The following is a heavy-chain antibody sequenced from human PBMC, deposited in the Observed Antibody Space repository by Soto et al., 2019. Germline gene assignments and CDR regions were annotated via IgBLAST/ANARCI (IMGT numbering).Heavy chain of an antibody. CDR1: GFTFSSYG. D-gene: IGHD2-2*01. CDR2: ISYDGSNK. J-gene: IGHJ6*03. Sequence: QVQLVESGGGVVQPGRSLRLSCAASGFTFSSYGIHWVRQAPGKGLEWVAIISYDGSNKYYADSVKGRFTISRDNSKNTLYLQMNSMRAEDTAVYYCAKAYAENYYYYYMDVWGKGTTVTVSS. V-gene: IGHV3-30*18. CDR3: AKAYAENYYYYYMDV.